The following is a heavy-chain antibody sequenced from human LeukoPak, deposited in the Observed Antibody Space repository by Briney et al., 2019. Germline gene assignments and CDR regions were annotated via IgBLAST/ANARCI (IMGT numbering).Heavy chain of an antibody. CDR3: ARVRPDITIFGVVIPTTNWFDP. CDR2: IYYSGST. Sequence: SETLSLTCTVSGGSISSSSYYWGWIRQPPGKGLEWIGSIYYSGSTYYNPSLKSRVTISVDTSKNQFSLKLSSVTAADTAVYYCARVRPDITIFGVVIPTTNWFDPWGQGTLVTVSS. V-gene: IGHV4-39*07. CDR1: GGSISSSSYY. J-gene: IGHJ5*02. D-gene: IGHD3-3*01.